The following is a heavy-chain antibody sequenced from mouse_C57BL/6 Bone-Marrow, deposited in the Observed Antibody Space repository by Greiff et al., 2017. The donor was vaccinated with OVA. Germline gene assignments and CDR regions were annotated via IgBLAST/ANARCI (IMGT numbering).Heavy chain of an antibody. D-gene: IGHD1-1*01. J-gene: IGHJ2*01. CDR3: ARYYCSSLDYFDY. Sequence: QVQLQQPGAELVKPGASVKLSCKASGYTFTSYWMHWVKQRPGQGLEWIGMIHPSSGSTNYHEKFKSKATLTGDKSSSTAYMQLSSLTSEDAAVYYCARYYCSSLDYFDYWGQGTTLTVSS. V-gene: IGHV1-64*01. CDR1: GYTFTSYW. CDR2: IHPSSGST.